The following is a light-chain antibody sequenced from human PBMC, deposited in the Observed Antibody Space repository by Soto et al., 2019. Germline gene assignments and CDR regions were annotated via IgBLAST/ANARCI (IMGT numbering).Light chain of an antibody. J-gene: IGLJ2*01. CDR3: CAYAGNNKLV. Sequence: QSALTQPPSASGSPGQSVTVSCTGTSSDVGGYNYVSWYQHHPGKAPKLMIYEVSKRPSGVPDRFSGSKSGNTASLTVSGLQADDAADYYCCAYAGNNKLVFGGGTQLTVL. V-gene: IGLV2-8*01. CDR1: SSDVGGYNY. CDR2: EVS.